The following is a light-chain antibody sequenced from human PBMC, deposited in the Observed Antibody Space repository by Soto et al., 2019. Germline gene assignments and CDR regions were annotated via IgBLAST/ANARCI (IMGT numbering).Light chain of an antibody. V-gene: IGKV3-20*01. CDR3: QQYGTSVGGT. J-gene: IGKJ4*01. Sequence: EIVLTQSPGTLSLSPGARDPLSCRARQSVSSSYLAWYQQKPGQAPRLLIYDASSRATGIPDRFSGSGSGTDFTLTISRLETEDSAVYYCQQYGTSVGGTFGGGTKVDIK. CDR2: DAS. CDR1: QSVSSSY.